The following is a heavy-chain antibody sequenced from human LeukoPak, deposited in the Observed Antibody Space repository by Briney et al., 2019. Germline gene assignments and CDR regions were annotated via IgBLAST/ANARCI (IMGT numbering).Heavy chain of an antibody. Sequence: PGGSQRLSCAVSGFSVSSQWMTWVRQAPGTGLEWVATINSDGSAKYLVDSVKGRFTISRDNAKNLVYLQMSILRAEDTAVYYCADLGTSDCGQGTLVTVSS. CDR3: ADLGTSD. CDR2: INSDGSAK. CDR1: GFSVSSQW. D-gene: IGHD1-7*01. V-gene: IGHV3-7*01. J-gene: IGHJ4*02.